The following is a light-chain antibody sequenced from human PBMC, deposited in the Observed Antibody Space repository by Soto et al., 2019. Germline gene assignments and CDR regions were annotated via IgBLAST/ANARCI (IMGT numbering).Light chain of an antibody. CDR3: SSYTTNNTVP. V-gene: IGLV2-14*01. J-gene: IGLJ2*01. CDR1: SSDVGGYNY. Sequence: QSALTQPASVSRSPGQSITISCTGSSSDVGGYNYVSWYQQHPGKAPKLMIFDVSNRPSGVSNRFSGSKSGDSASLTISGLQAEDETDYYCSSYTTNNTVPFGGGTKLTVL. CDR2: DVS.